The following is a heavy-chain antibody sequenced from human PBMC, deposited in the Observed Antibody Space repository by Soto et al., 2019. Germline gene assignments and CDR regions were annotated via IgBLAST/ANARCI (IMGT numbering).Heavy chain of an antibody. D-gene: IGHD5-18*01. Sequence: QLQLQESGPGLVKPSETLSLTCTVSGGSISSSGYYWGWIRQPPGKGLEWIGSIFYSGSTYYNPYLKSRVTISVDTSKNQFSLKLSSVTAADTAVYYCARPKDTVMVLDAFDIWGQGTMVTVSS. J-gene: IGHJ3*02. V-gene: IGHV4-39*01. CDR2: IFYSGST. CDR3: ARPKDTVMVLDAFDI. CDR1: GGSISSSGYY.